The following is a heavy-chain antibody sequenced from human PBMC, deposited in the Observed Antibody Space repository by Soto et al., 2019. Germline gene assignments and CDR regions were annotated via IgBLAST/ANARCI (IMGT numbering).Heavy chain of an antibody. Sequence: PSETLSLTCTVSGGSISSYYWSGIRQPPGKGLEWIGYISYIGSTNYNPSLKSRVTISVDTSKNQFSLKLSSVTAADTAVYYCAREGLITGTTYYYYGMDVWGQGTTVTVSS. CDR2: ISYIGST. CDR1: GGSISSYY. CDR3: AREGLITGTTYYYYGMDV. V-gene: IGHV4-59*01. D-gene: IGHD1-7*01. J-gene: IGHJ6*02.